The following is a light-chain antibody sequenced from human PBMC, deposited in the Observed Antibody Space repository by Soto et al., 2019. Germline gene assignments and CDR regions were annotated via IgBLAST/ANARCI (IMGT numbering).Light chain of an antibody. J-gene: IGKJ1*01. V-gene: IGKV3-20*01. CDR2: GAS. CDR1: QSVTNNY. CDR3: HQYGATPGT. Sequence: EIVLTQSPDTLSLSPGERVTLSCRASQSVTNNYLAWYQQKPGQGPRLLIHGASSRAADTPDRFRGSGSGTDFTLTISRLGPEDFALYYCHQYGATPGTFGQGTKLDIK.